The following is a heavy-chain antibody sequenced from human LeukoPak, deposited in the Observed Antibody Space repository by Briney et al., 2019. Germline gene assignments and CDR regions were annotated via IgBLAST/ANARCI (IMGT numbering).Heavy chain of an antibody. CDR3: ARSKGSSSHYYYYYGMDV. J-gene: IGHJ6*02. V-gene: IGHV3-53*01. CDR2: IYSGGST. D-gene: IGHD6-6*01. CDR1: GFTVSSNY. Sequence: GGSLRLSCAASGFTVSSNYMSWVRQAPGKGLEWVSVIYSGGSTYYADSVKGRFTIPRDNSKNTLYLQMNSLRAEDTAVYYCARSKGSSSHYYYYYGMDVWGQGTTVTVSS.